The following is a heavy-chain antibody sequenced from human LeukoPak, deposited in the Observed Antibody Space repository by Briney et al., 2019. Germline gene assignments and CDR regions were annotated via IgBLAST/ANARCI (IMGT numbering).Heavy chain of an antibody. D-gene: IGHD1-26*01. CDR3: AKGHGWETSYYYYYMDV. Sequence: PGGSLRLFCTACGFTFSSYGMYWVRQAPGKGLEWVAFTRYDGSNKYYADSVKGRFTLHRDHYKNPLSLKMKSLRAEDTVVYYCAKGHGWETSYYYYYMDVWGKGTTVTISS. J-gene: IGHJ6*03. V-gene: IGHV3-30*02. CDR2: TRYDGSNK. CDR1: GFTFSSYG.